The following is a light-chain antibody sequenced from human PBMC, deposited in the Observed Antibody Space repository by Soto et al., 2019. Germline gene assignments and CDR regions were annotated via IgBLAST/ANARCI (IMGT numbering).Light chain of an antibody. V-gene: IGKV3-20*01. CDR2: GAS. CDR1: QSVSSS. Sequence: IVLKQSPATLSLSPGERATLSCRASQSVSSSLAWYQQKPGQAPRLLISGASSRATGIPDRFSGSGSGTDFTLTISRLEPEDFAVYYCQQYGGSPPITFGQGTRLEVK. J-gene: IGKJ5*01. CDR3: QQYGGSPPIT.